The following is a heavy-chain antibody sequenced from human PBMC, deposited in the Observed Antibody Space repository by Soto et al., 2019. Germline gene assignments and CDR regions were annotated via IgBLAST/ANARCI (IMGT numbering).Heavy chain of an antibody. D-gene: IGHD3-3*01. CDR3: AKRDFWSGYYTVGGVDH. CDR1: GFTFSSYA. V-gene: IGHV3-23*01. Sequence: EVQLLESGGGLVQPGGSLRLSCAASGFTFSSYAMSWVRQAPGKGLEWVSAISGSGGSTYYADSVKGRFTISRDNSKNTLYLQMNSLRAEDPAVYYCAKRDFWSGYYTVGGVDHWGQGTLVTVSS. J-gene: IGHJ4*02. CDR2: ISGSGGST.